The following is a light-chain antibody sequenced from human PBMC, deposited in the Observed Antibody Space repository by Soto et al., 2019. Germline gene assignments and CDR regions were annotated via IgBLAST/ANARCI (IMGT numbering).Light chain of an antibody. V-gene: IGLV2-14*01. CDR2: EVT. J-gene: IGLJ1*01. CDR3: SSYTSSGTLYV. Sequence: QSSLSQPASVSGSPGHSITLSCTGTNSDIGGSKYVSWYQQHPGKAPKLMIYEVTYRPSGVSDRFSGSKSGNTASLTVSGLQAEDDDDYYCSSYTSSGTLYVFGTGTKVTVL. CDR1: NSDIGGSKY.